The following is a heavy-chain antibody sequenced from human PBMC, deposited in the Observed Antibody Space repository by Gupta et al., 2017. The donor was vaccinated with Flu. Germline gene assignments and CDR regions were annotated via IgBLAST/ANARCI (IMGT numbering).Heavy chain of an antibody. CDR2: IGYDGRNK. CDR3: ARDXPSIAAPNDACDI. Sequence: YGRHGVRKAPGKGWEWVAVIGYDGRNKYYEESVKGRFTISRDNSKNTLYLQMNSLRDEDTXVXECARDXPSIAAPNDACDIWGQGKRGTVSS. D-gene: IGHD6-6*01. V-gene: IGHV3-33*01. CDR1: YG. J-gene: IGHJ3*02.